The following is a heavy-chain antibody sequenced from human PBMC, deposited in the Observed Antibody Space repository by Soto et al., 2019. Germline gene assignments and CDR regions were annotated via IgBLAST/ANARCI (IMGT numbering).Heavy chain of an antibody. J-gene: IGHJ4*02. CDR3: VRRGDYSSSPYFDY. D-gene: IGHD6-6*01. CDR1: GFTFSSYW. V-gene: IGHV3-74*01. CDR2: INSDGSST. Sequence: GGSLRLSCAASGFTFSSYWMHWVRQAPGKGLVWVSRINSDGSSTSYADSVKGRFTISRDNAKNTLYLQMNSLRAEDTAVYYCVRRGDYSSSPYFDYWGKGTLVTAPS.